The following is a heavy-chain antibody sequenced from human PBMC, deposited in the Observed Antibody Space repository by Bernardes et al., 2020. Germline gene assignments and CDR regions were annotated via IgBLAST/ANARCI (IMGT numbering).Heavy chain of an antibody. CDR2: IYYSGST. CDR1: GGSISSSSYY. J-gene: IGHJ4*02. Sequence: SESLSLTCTVSGGSISSSSYYWGWIRQRPGKGLDWIGSIYYSGSTYYNPSLKSRVIITVDTSKNQFSLKLSSVTAADTAIYYCARLLGSSVPFDYWGQGTLVTVSS. D-gene: IGHD6-19*01. CDR3: ARLLGSSVPFDY. V-gene: IGHV4-39*01.